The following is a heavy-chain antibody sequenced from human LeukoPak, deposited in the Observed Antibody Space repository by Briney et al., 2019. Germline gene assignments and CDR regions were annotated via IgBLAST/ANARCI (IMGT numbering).Heavy chain of an antibody. D-gene: IGHD3-22*01. J-gene: IGHJ4*02. CDR2: ISGSGGST. V-gene: IGHV3-23*01. Sequence: GGSLRLSCAASGFTFSSYAMSWVRQAPGNGLEWVSAISGSGGSTYYADSVKGRFTISRDNSKNTLYLQMNSLRAEDTAVYYCAKPTSGYSFFYWGQGTLVTVSS. CDR1: GFTFSSYA. CDR3: AKPTSGYSFFY.